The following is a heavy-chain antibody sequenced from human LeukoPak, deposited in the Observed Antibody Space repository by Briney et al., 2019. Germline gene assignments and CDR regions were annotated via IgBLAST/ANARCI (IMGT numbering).Heavy chain of an antibody. CDR1: GFTFSSLA. D-gene: IGHD3-10*01. J-gene: IGHJ4*02. V-gene: IGHV3-23*01. CDR2: IIGVGGTT. Sequence: GGSLRLSCTASGFTFSSLAMSWVRQAPGKGLEWVSIIGVGGTTVLADSVKGRFTISRDNSRNTLYLQMNSLGAVDTAVYYCARGRYGSGNYYFDYWGQGALVTVSS. CDR3: ARGRYGSGNYYFDY.